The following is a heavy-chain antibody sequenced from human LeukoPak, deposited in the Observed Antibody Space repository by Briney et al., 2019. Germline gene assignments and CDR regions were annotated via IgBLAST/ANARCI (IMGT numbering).Heavy chain of an antibody. CDR3: ARHIRYSSGWYPDY. CDR1: GYSFTSFW. V-gene: IGHV5-51*01. Sequence: PGESLKISCKGSGYSFTSFWIGWVRQMPGKGLEWMGIIYPGDSNTRYSPSFQGQVTISADKSISTAYLQWSSLKASDTAIYYCARHIRYSSGWYPDYWGQGTLVTVSS. D-gene: IGHD6-19*01. CDR2: IYPGDSNT. J-gene: IGHJ4*02.